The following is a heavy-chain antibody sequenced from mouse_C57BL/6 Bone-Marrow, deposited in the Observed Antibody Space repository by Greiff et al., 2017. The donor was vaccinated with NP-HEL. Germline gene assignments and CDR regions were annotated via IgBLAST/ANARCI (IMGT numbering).Heavy chain of an antibody. CDR1: GYTFTNYW. CDR3: ARVRDLINWDGDWYFGV. Sequence: VQLQQSGAELVRPGTSVKMSCKASGYTFTNYWIGWAKQRPGHGLEWIGDIYPGGGYTNYNEKFKGKATLTADKSSSTAYMQFSSLTSEDSAIYYCARVRDLINWDGDWYFGVGGTGTTVTVSS. V-gene: IGHV1-63*01. D-gene: IGHD4-1*02. J-gene: IGHJ1*03. CDR2: IYPGGGYT.